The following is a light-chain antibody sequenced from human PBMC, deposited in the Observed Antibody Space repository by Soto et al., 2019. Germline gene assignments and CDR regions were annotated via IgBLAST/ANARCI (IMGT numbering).Light chain of an antibody. J-gene: IGKJ1*01. CDR2: DAS. CDR1: QSVSSSY. CDR3: QQYNNWPPWT. V-gene: IGKV3-11*01. Sequence: LSLSPGERATLSCRASQSVSSSYLAWYQQKPGQAPRLLIYDASNRATGIPARFSGSGSGTDFTLTISSLEPEDFAVYYCQQYNNWPPWTFGQGTKVDIK.